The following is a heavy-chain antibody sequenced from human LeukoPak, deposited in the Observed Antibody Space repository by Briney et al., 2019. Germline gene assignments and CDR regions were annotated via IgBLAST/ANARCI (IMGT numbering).Heavy chain of an antibody. CDR2: INPNSGGT. CDR1: GYTFTGYY. Sequence: GASVTVSCKASGYTFTGYYMHWVRQAPGQGLEWMGWINPNSGGTNYAQKFQGRVTMTRDTSISTAYMELSRLRSDDTAVYYCARAPPSITGTTTYFDSWGQGTQVTVSS. V-gene: IGHV1-2*02. J-gene: IGHJ4*02. CDR3: ARAPPSITGTTTYFDS. D-gene: IGHD1-7*01.